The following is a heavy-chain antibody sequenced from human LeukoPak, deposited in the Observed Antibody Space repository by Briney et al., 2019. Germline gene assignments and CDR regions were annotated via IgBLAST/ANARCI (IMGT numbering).Heavy chain of an antibody. D-gene: IGHD3-9*01. V-gene: IGHV3-74*03. Sequence: GGSLRLSCVGSGFTSIAYALTWARQAPGKGLVWVSRINTDGSITTYADSVKGRFTISRDNAKNTLYLQMNSLRDEDTAVYYCASLGTLVPWGQGTLVTVSS. CDR2: INTDGSIT. CDR1: GFTSIAYA. J-gene: IGHJ5*02. CDR3: ASLGTLVP.